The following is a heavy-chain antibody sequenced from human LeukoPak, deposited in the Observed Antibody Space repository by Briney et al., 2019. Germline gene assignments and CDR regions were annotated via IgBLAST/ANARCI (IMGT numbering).Heavy chain of an antibody. J-gene: IGHJ4*02. CDR2: IYASGST. D-gene: IGHD5-12*01. CDR3: ARRGYSGYDTLPPDY. CDR1: GNSISSGDNY. V-gene: IGHV4-61*02. Sequence: SETLSLTCTVSGNSISSGDNYWSWIRQPAGKGLEWIGRIYASGSTNYNPSLKSRVTISGDTSKNQFSLRLSSVTAADTAVYYCARRGYSGYDTLPPDYWGQGTLVTVSS.